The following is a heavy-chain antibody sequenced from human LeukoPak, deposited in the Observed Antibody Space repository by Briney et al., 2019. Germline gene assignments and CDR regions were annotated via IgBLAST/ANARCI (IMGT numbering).Heavy chain of an antibody. V-gene: IGHV4-4*07. CDR3: ARNTGGYSYGYNYYMDV. CDR1: GGSISSYY. CDR2: IYTSGST. Sequence: SETLSLTCTVSGGSISSYYWSWVRQPAGKGLEWIGRIYTSGSTNYNPSLKSRVTMSVDTSKNQFSLKLSSVTAADTAVYYCARNTGGYSYGYNYYMDVWGKGTTVTVSS. D-gene: IGHD5-18*01. J-gene: IGHJ6*03.